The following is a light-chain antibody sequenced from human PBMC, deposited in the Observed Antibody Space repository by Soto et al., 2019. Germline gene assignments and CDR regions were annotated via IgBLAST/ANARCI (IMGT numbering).Light chain of an antibody. J-gene: IGLJ1*01. CDR1: SSYVGGYNY. CDR3: ATWDDSLNALYV. CDR2: EVS. V-gene: IGLV2-14*01. Sequence: QSVLTQPASVSGSPGQSITISCTGTSSYVGGYNYVSWYQQHPGKAPKLMIYEVSNRPSGVPDRFSGSKSGTSASLAINGLQSEDEADYYCATWDDSLNALYVFGTGTKVTVL.